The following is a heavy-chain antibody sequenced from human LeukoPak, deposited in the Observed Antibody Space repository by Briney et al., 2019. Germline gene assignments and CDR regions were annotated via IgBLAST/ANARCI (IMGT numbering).Heavy chain of an antibody. V-gene: IGHV3-43*01. CDR2: ISWDADNT. CDR1: GFTFDDYT. Sequence: GGSLRLSCAASGFTFDDYTMSWVRQAPGKGLEWVALISWDADNTYYADSVKGRFTISGDNSKNSLYLQMNSLRTEDTALYYCAKGNSIAVSAFFDYWGQGTLVTVSS. J-gene: IGHJ4*02. CDR3: AKGNSIAVSAFFDY. D-gene: IGHD6-19*01.